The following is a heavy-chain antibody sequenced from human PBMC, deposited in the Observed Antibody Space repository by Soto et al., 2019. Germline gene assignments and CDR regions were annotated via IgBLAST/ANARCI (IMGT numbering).Heavy chain of an antibody. CDR2: MNPNSGNT. D-gene: IGHD4-17*01. CDR1: GYTFTSYD. Sequence: ASVKVSCKASGYTFTSYDINWVRQATGQGLEWMGWMNPNSGNTGYAQKFQGRVTMTRNTSISTAYMELSSLRSGDTAVYYCARRLRWGYWFDPWGQGTLVTVSS. V-gene: IGHV1-8*01. J-gene: IGHJ5*02. CDR3: ARRLRWGYWFDP.